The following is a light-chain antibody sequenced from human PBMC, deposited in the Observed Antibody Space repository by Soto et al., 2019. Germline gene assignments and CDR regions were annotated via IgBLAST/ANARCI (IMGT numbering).Light chain of an antibody. CDR3: QQYAGWPT. V-gene: IGKV3-15*01. J-gene: IGKJ1*01. CDR2: GAS. Sequence: EIVMTQSPATLSVSPGERATLSCRASQSVSSNLAWYHQKPGQAPRLLIYGASTRATGIPARFSGSGSGTEFTLSISSLQSEDFAVYYCQQYAGWPTFGQGTKVDIK. CDR1: QSVSSN.